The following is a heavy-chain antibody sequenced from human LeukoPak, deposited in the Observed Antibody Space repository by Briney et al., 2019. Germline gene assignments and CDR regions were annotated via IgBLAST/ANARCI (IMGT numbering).Heavy chain of an antibody. J-gene: IGHJ4*02. CDR1: GFTFSAYY. Sequence: GGSLRLSCIASGFTFSAYYMSWIRQAPGKGLEWVSYISSSGSTINHADSVKGRFTISRDNANNSLYLQMNSLRAEDTAVYYCARGQLWKDYWGQGTLVTVSS. V-gene: IGHV3-11*01. CDR2: ISSSGSTI. D-gene: IGHD5-18*01. CDR3: ARGQLWKDY.